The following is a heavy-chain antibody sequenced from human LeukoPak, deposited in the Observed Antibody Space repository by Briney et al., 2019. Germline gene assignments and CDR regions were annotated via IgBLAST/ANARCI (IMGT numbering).Heavy chain of an antibody. CDR3: ATKGGSAQYFYYGMDV. V-gene: IGHV3-23*01. J-gene: IGHJ6*02. CDR2: ISNDGVYT. CDR1: GFTFSSYA. Sequence: PGGSLRLSCAASGFTFSSYAITWVRQAPGKGLEWVSAISNDGVYTYYADSVKGRFTISRDNSKNTLYLQMNSLRAEDSATYYCATKGGSAQYFYYGMDVWGQGTTVTVSS. D-gene: IGHD5-12*01.